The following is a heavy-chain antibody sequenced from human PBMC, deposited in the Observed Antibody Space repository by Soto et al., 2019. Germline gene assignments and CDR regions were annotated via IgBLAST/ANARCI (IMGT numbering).Heavy chain of an antibody. V-gene: IGHV4-59*08. D-gene: IGHD6-19*01. Sequence: SETLSLTCTVSGGSISGYYCIWLLPTPGKGLEWIGYIYSIGSTNYNPSLRSRVTMSIDTSQEQFSLKLSSVTATDTAVYYCARHVNLPLAGTGLESWGRGTLVTVSS. CDR2: IYSIGST. J-gene: IGHJ4*02. CDR3: ARHVNLPLAGTGLES. CDR1: GGSISGYY.